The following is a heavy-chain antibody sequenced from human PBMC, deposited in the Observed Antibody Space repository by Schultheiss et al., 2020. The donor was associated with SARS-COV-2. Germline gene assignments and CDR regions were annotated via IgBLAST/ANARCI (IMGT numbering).Heavy chain of an antibody. CDR1: GFTFSSYA. D-gene: IGHD3-22*01. CDR2: ISYDGSNK. Sequence: GESLKISCAASGFTFSSYAMHWVRQAPGKGLEWVAVISYDGSNKYYADSVKGRFTISRDNSKNTLYLQMNSLRAEDTAVYYCSIPVTMIVVVNDGLDAFDIWGQATMVTGSS. V-gene: IGHV3-30*01. J-gene: IGHJ3*02. CDR3: SIPVTMIVVVNDGLDAFDI.